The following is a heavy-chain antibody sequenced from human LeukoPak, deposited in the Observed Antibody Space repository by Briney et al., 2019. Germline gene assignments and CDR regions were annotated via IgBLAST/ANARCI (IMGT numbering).Heavy chain of an antibody. Sequence: GASVKVSCKASGYTFTSYYMHWVRQAPGQGLEWMGIINPSGGSTSYAQKFQGRVTMTRDMSTSTVYMELSSLRSEDTAVYYCAIGDYGDSPRLVYFDYWGQGTLVTVSS. J-gene: IGHJ4*02. CDR1: GYTFTSYY. D-gene: IGHD4-17*01. CDR3: AIGDYGDSPRLVYFDY. V-gene: IGHV1-46*01. CDR2: INPSGGST.